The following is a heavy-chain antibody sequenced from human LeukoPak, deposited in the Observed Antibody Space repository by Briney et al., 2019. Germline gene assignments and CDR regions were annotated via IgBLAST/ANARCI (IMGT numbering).Heavy chain of an antibody. V-gene: IGHV3-30*02. Sequence: GGSLRLSCAESGFTFSSYGMHWVRQAPGKGLEWVAFIRDDGSNKLYADSVKGRFTISRDNSKNTLYLQMNSLRAEDTAVYYCAKTYSSSWYFDCWGQGTLVTVSS. J-gene: IGHJ4*02. D-gene: IGHD6-13*01. CDR1: GFTFSSYG. CDR3: AKTYSSSWYFDC. CDR2: IRDDGSNK.